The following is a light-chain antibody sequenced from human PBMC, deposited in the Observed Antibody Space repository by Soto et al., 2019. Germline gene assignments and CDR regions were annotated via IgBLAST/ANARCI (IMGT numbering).Light chain of an antibody. CDR2: AAS. CDR1: QTIITY. J-gene: IGKJ1*01. V-gene: IGKV1-39*01. Sequence: DIQMTQSPSSLSASVGDEVTITCRASQTIITYLNWYQLKPGKPPRLLIYAASSLQSGVPSRFSGSGSGTDFTLTISSLQPEDFATYSCQQSYNSPQTFGRGTKVDIK. CDR3: QQSYNSPQT.